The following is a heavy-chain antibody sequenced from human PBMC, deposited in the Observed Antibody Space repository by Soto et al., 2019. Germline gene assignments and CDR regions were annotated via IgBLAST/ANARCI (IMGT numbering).Heavy chain of an antibody. CDR3: ARGPLARAYSSSSHVGDY. Sequence: PSETLSLTCAVYGGSFSGYYWSWIRQPPGKGLEWIGEINHSGSTNYNPSLKSRVTISVDTSKNQFSLKLSSVTAADTAVYYCARGPLARAYSSSSHVGDYWGQGTLVTVSS. CDR2: INHSGST. D-gene: IGHD6-6*01. CDR1: GGSFSGYY. J-gene: IGHJ4*02. V-gene: IGHV4-34*01.